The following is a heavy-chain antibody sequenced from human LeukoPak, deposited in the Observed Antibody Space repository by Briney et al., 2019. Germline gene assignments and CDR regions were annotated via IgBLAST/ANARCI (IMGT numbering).Heavy chain of an antibody. J-gene: IGHJ4*02. V-gene: IGHV1-2*06. CDR3: ASVLDPITIFGVVAGGHPY. CDR1: GYTFTGYY. Sequence: ASVKVSCKASGYTFTGYYMHWVRHAPGQGLEWMGRINPNSGGTNYAQKFQGRVTMTRDTSISTAYMELGRLRSDDTAVYYCASVLDPITIFGVVAGGHPYWGQGTLVTVSS. D-gene: IGHD3-3*01. CDR2: INPNSGGT.